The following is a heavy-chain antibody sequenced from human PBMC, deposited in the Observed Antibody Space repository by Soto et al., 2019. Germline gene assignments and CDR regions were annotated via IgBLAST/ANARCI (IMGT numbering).Heavy chain of an antibody. D-gene: IGHD3-22*01. CDR3: ASISVTYYYDSSGYVDY. CDR1: GGSISSGDYY. V-gene: IGHV4-30-4*01. CDR2: IYYSGST. J-gene: IGHJ4*02. Sequence: QVQLQESGPGLVKPSQTLSLTCTVSGGSISSGDYYWSWIRQPPGKGLEWIGYIYYSGSTYYHPSLKSRVTISVDTSKNQFSLKLSSVTAADTAVYYCASISVTYYYDSSGYVDYWGQGTLVTVSS.